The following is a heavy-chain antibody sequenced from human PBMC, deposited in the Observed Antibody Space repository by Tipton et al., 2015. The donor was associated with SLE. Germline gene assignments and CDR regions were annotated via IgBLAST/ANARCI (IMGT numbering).Heavy chain of an antibody. CDR1: GLTLSTYA. Sequence: GSLRLSCAASGLTLSTYAMSWVRQAPGKGLEWVSVIYSDTTTFYADSVKGRFTIFRDNSRNTLYLQMNSLRADDTAIYYCAKVSDFWTGYGGLWGHGTLVTVSS. CDR2: IYSDTTT. J-gene: IGHJ4*01. D-gene: IGHD3/OR15-3a*01. V-gene: IGHV3-23*03. CDR3: AKVSDFWTGYGGL.